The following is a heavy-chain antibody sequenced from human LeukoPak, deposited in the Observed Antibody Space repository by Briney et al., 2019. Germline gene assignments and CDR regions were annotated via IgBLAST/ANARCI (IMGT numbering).Heavy chain of an antibody. D-gene: IGHD3-10*01. V-gene: IGHV3-53*01. Sequence: GGSLRLSCAASGFTVSSDYMSWVRQAPGKGLEWVSIIYSAGATYYADSVRGRFTISRDSSKNTVSLHMNSLGAEDTAIYYCASGGLGARKYYSDPFHYWGQGTLVTVSS. J-gene: IGHJ4*02. CDR1: GFTVSSDY. CDR3: ASGGLGARKYYSDPFHY. CDR2: IYSAGAT.